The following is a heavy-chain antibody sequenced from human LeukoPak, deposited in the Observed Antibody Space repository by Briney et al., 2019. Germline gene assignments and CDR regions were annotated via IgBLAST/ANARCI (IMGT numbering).Heavy chain of an antibody. Sequence: GGSLRLSCAASGFTFSSYGMHWVRQAPGKGLEWVANIKQDGSETHYVDSVKGRFTISRDSTKESLYLQMNSLRAEDTAVYYCTQIEWERWRGWGQGTLVTVSS. J-gene: IGHJ4*02. D-gene: IGHD1-26*01. CDR2: IKQDGSET. CDR3: TQIEWERWRG. V-gene: IGHV3-7*01. CDR1: GFTFSSYG.